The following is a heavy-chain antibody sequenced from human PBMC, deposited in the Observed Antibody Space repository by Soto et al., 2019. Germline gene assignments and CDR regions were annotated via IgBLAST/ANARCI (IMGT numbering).Heavy chain of an antibody. D-gene: IGHD3-3*01. J-gene: IGHJ4*02. CDR2: GFHRGTT. V-gene: IGHV4-38-2*02. CDR3: ASDFWTGYPLFDY. Sequence: SETLSLTCNVSGSSISSAYYWGWVRQPPGRGLGWIGSGFHRGTTYYNPSLMSRVTISLDTSKNQFSLKLSSVTAADTAAYYCASDFWTGYPLFDYWGQGALVTVSS. CDR1: GSSISSAYY.